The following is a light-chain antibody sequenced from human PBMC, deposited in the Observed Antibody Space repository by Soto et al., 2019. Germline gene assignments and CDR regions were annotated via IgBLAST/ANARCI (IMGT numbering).Light chain of an antibody. CDR1: STDVGDYEY. CDR2: EVF. Sequence: QSALAQPASVSGSPGQSITISCTATSTDVGDYEYVAWYQQYTGKAPQLIIYEVFNRPSGVSNRFSGSKSGYTASLIISGLRAEDEADYYCSSNTSGPTLIFGGGTKVTVL. J-gene: IGLJ2*01. CDR3: SSNTSGPTLI. V-gene: IGLV2-14*01.